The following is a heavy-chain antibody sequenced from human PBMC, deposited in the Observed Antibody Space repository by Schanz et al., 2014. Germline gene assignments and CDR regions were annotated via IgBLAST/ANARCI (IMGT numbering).Heavy chain of an antibody. D-gene: IGHD6-19*01. Sequence: LVVESGGGFVQPGGSLRLSRAASGFTLRNHWMHWFRQRPGKGLSWVSRIDGEGGDTRYADSVKGRFTVVRDNARNMVFLQMNSLRVDDTSVYYSVRDERISSGVWFDPWGQGTLVTVSS. V-gene: IGHV3-74*01. CDR1: GFTLRNHW. CDR2: IDGEGGDT. CDR3: VRDERISSGVWFDP. J-gene: IGHJ5*02.